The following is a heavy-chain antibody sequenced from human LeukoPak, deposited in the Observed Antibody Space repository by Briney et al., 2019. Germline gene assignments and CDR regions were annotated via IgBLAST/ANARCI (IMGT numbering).Heavy chain of an antibody. CDR2: ISSSSSYI. Sequence: GGSPRLSCAASGFTFSSYSMNWVRQAPGKGLEWVSFISSSSSYIYYADSVKGRFTISRDNAKNSLYLQMNSLRAEDTAVYYCARGSSSWYYFDYWGQGTLVTVSS. CDR1: GFTFSSYS. D-gene: IGHD6-13*01. V-gene: IGHV3-21*01. CDR3: ARGSSSWYYFDY. J-gene: IGHJ4*02.